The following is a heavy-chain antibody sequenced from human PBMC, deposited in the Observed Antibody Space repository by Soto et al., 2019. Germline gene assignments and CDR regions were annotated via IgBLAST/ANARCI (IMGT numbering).Heavy chain of an antibody. CDR2: MNPKSGGA. V-gene: IGHV1-2*02. Sequence: GASVKVSCKTSGYTFTDYYTHWVRQAPGQGLEWMGWMNPKSGGAYFPQKFQGRVTLTRDTSIGTAYIEVNSLTSDDTAVYFCTRENIENSDGLYDAFDIWGQGTTVTVSS. D-gene: IGHD5-18*01. J-gene: IGHJ3*02. CDR1: GYTFTDYY. CDR3: TRENIENSDGLYDAFDI.